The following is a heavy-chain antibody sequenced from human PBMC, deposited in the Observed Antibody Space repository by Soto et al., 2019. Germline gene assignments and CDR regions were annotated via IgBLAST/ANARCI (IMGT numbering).Heavy chain of an antibody. Sequence: SETLSLTCAVYGGSLSGYYWSWIRQPPGKGQEGIGESNHSGSTNYNPSLKSRVTISVDTSKNQFSLKLSSVTAADTAVYYCAREPGYYGSGSYGYYYYYGMDVWGQGTTVT. J-gene: IGHJ6*02. CDR1: GGSLSGYY. V-gene: IGHV4-34*01. D-gene: IGHD3-10*01. CDR3: AREPGYYGSGSYGYYYYYGMDV. CDR2: SNHSGST.